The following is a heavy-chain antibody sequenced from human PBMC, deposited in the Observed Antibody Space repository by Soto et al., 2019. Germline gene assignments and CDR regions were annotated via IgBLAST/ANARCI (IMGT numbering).Heavy chain of an antibody. V-gene: IGHV4-59*01. CDR1: AGSISSDY. CDR2: VSYSGRT. D-gene: IGHD3-22*01. CDR3: ASGFYDRSDYSEPFDI. Sequence: KTSETLSLPXTVSAGSISSDYWNWIRQPPGKGLQWIAYVSYSGRTNYTPSLKSRVTISIDTSKNQFSLKLSSVTAADTAVYYCASGFYDRSDYSEPFDIWGQGTMVTVS. J-gene: IGHJ3*02.